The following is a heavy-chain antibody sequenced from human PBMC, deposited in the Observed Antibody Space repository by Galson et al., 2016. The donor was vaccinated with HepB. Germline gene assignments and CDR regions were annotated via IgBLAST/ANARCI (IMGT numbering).Heavy chain of an antibody. D-gene: IGHD1-7*01. CDR3: AKENNWNYFV. CDR1: GFTVSSYD. V-gene: IGHV3-30*18. CDR2: ISSDGSSK. Sequence: SLRLSCAASGFTVSSYDIHWVRQAPGKGLEWVAVISSDGSSKYYADSVKGRFTISRDISKNTLFLQMNSPRAEDTAVYYCAKENNWNYFVWGQGTLVTVSS. J-gene: IGHJ4*02.